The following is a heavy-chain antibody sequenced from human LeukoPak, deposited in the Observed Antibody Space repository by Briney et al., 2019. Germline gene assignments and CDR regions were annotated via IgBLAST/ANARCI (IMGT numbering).Heavy chain of an antibody. Sequence: GGSLRLSCAASGFTFSNYVMSWVRQAPGKGLEWVSDISGSSGNTYYADSVKGRFTISRDNSKNTLYLQMNSLRVEDTAVYYCAKDYGSARPTLLYYMDVWGKGTTVTVSS. J-gene: IGHJ6*03. CDR2: ISGSSGNT. CDR3: AKDYGSARPTLLYYMDV. D-gene: IGHD3-10*01. V-gene: IGHV3-23*01. CDR1: GFTFSNYV.